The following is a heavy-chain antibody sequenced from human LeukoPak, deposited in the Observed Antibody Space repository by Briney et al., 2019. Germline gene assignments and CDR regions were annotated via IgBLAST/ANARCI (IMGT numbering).Heavy chain of an antibody. J-gene: IGHJ4*02. CDR2: ISGSGGST. CDR3: AKGPQMYYYDSSGYFDY. V-gene: IGHV3-23*01. CDR1: GFTFSSYA. Sequence: PGGSLRLSCAASGFTFSSYAMSWVRQAPGKGLEWVSAISGSGGSTYYADSVKGRFTISRDSSKNTLYLQMNSLRAEDTAVYYCAKGPQMYYYDSSGYFDYWGQGTLVTVSS. D-gene: IGHD3-22*01.